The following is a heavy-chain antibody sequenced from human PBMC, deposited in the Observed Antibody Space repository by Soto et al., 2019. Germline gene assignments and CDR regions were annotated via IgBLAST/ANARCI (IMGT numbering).Heavy chain of an antibody. CDR2: IIPIFGTA. CDR3: ARDLRVVTVDGTDAFDI. D-gene: IGHD2-21*02. CDR1: GGTFSSYA. J-gene: IGHJ3*02. Sequence: QVRLVQSGAEVKKPGSSVKVSCKASGGTFSSYAISWVRQAPGQGLEWMGGIIPIFGTANYAQKFQGRVTITADESTSTAYMELSSLRSEDTAVYYCARDLRVVTVDGTDAFDIWGQGTMVTVSS. V-gene: IGHV1-69*01.